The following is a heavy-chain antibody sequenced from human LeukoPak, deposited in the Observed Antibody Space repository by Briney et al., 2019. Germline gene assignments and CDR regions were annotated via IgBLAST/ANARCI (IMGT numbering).Heavy chain of an antibody. J-gene: IGHJ4*02. D-gene: IGHD3-22*01. CDR3: AKASMIGYFDY. CDR2: ISYDGSNK. V-gene: IGHV3-30*18. Sequence: GGSLRLSCAASGFTFSSYGMHWVRQAPGKGLEWVAVISYDGSNKYYADSVKGRFTISRDNSKNTLYLQMNSLRAEDTAVYYCAKASMIGYFDYWGQGTLVTVSS. CDR1: GFTFSSYG.